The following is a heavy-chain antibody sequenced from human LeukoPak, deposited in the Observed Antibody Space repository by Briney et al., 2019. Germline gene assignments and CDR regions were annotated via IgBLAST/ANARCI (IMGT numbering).Heavy chain of an antibody. CDR2: IWYDGSNK. CDR3: AREGPRGNSQFDY. D-gene: IGHD2/OR15-2a*01. Sequence: GGSLRLSCAAPGFTFSNYGMHWVRQAPGKGLEWVALIWYDGSNKYYTDSVKGRLTISRDNSKDTLFLQMNSLRAEDTAVYYCAREGPRGNSQFDYWGQGTLVTVSS. J-gene: IGHJ4*02. V-gene: IGHV3-33*01. CDR1: GFTFSNYG.